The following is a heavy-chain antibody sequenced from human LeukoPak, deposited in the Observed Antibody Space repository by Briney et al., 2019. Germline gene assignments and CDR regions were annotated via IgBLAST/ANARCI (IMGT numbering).Heavy chain of an antibody. J-gene: IGHJ3*02. CDR2: IYYSGST. CDR3: ARHRDYYDSSGYYNAFDI. V-gene: IGHV4-59*08. Sequence: SETLSLTCTVSGGSISSFYWGWMRQPPGKGLVGFGYIYYSGSTNYNPSLKSRVTISVDTPRNQFSLKLRSVNAADTAVYYCARHRDYYDSSGYYNAFDIWGQGTMVTVSS. CDR1: GGSISSFY. D-gene: IGHD3-22*01.